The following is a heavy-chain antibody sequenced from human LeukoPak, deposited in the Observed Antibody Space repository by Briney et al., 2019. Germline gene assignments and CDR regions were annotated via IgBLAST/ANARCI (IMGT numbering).Heavy chain of an antibody. CDR2: IKEDGSEK. V-gene: IGHV3-7*03. Sequence: PGGSLRLSCAASGFIFSSYWMAWVRQAPGKGLEWVANIKEDGSEKNYVDSVKGRFTISRDNAKNSLYLQMNSLKTEDTGVYYCTTALNFDILTGLYQPIAAFDIWGQGTLVTVSS. D-gene: IGHD3-9*01. CDR3: TTALNFDILTGLYQPIAAFDI. CDR1: GFIFSSYW. J-gene: IGHJ3*02.